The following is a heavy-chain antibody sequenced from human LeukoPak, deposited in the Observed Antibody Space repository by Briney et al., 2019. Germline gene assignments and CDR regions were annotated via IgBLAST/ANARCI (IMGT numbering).Heavy chain of an antibody. Sequence: GESLKISCKGSGYSFTYYWIAWVRQMPGKGLEWMGIIYPDDSDTRYSPSFEGQVTISADKSIKTAYLQWSSLKASDTAVYFCARHRPQLGVPDYWGQGTLVTVSS. CDR2: IYPDDSDT. CDR3: ARHRPQLGVPDY. V-gene: IGHV5-51*01. J-gene: IGHJ4*02. CDR1: GYSFTYYW. D-gene: IGHD7-27*01.